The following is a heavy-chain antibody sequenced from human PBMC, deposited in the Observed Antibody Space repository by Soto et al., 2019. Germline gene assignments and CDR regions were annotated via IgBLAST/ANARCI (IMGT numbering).Heavy chain of an antibody. CDR3: ARDFKWLVNYFHX. J-gene: IGHJ4*02. Sequence: GGSLRLSCAASGFTFSSYWMSWVRQAPGKGLEWVYNIKQDGSEKYYVDSVKGRFTISRDNAKKSLYLQMKSLRAEDTAVCYCARDFKWLVNYFHXWGQVTLVTVSX. V-gene: IGHV3-7*01. CDR1: GFTFSSYW. CDR2: IKQDGSEK. D-gene: IGHD6-19*01.